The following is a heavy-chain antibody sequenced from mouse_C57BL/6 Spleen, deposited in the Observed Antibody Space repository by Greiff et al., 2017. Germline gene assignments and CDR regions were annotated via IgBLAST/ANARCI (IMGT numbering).Heavy chain of an antibody. CDR3: AREDSNYPWFAF. D-gene: IGHD2-5*01. J-gene: IGHJ3*01. V-gene: IGHV1-69*01. CDR1: GYPFTSYW. CDR2: IDPSDSYT. Sequence: QQSCKASGYPFTSYWMHWVTQRPGHGLEWIGEIDPSDSYTNYNRKFKGKSTLTVDKATSTAYMPLSSLTSEDAAAYYCAREDSNYPWFAFWGQGTLVTVSA.